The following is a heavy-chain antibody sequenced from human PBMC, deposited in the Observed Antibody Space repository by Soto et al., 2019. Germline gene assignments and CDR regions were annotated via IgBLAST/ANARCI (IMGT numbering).Heavy chain of an antibody. CDR2: IYWDDDK. D-gene: IGHD2-21*01. J-gene: IGHJ6*02. V-gene: IGHV2-5*02. Sequence: QITLKESGPTLVKPTQTLTLTCTFSGFSLSTTGVGVGWIRQPPGKALEWLALIYWDDDKRYNPSLKSRLTITKDTSKNQVVLTMTNMDPVDTATYYCVQSRCGGDCLQSYSSHSYYGLDVLGQGSTVTFSS. CDR1: GFSLSTTGVG. CDR3: VQSRCGGDCLQSYSSHSYYGLDV.